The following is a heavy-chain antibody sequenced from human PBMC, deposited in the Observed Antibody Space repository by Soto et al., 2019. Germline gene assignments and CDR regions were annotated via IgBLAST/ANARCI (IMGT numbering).Heavy chain of an antibody. D-gene: IGHD5-18*01. CDR1: GGSFSGYY. Sequence: PSETLSLTCAVYGGSFSGYYWSWIRQPPGKGLEWIGEINHSGSTNYNPSLKSRVTISVDTSKNQFSLKLSSVTAADTAVYYCARGGYSYGYLYWGQGTLVTVS. V-gene: IGHV4-34*01. CDR3: ARGGYSYGYLY. J-gene: IGHJ4*02. CDR2: INHSGST.